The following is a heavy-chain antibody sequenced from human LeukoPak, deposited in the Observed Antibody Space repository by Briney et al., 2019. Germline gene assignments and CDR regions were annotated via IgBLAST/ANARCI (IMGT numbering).Heavy chain of an antibody. V-gene: IGHV4-61*02. D-gene: IGHD6-6*01. J-gene: IGHJ4*02. Sequence: SQTLSLTCTVSAGSISSGGYYWSWIRQPAGKGLEWIGRIYTSGSTNNNPSLKGRVTMSLVTSKNQSSLKLSSVTAAHTAVYYCARYSYDSSLDDWGQGTLVTVSS. CDR1: AGSISSGGYY. CDR2: IYTSGST. CDR3: ARYSYDSSLDD.